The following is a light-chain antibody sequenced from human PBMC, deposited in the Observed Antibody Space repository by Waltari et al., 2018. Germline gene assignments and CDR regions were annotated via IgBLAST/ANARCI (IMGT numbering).Light chain of an antibody. V-gene: IGKV1-39*01. CDR3: QQTYTTPFT. CDR2: SAS. J-gene: IGKJ3*01. Sequence: DIQMTQSPSSLSASVGDRLTLTCRTSENIAHYLHWYQQKPGKVPKLLVSSASTLQRGVPPRFSGSGSETEFTLTISGLQREDLATYYCQQTYTTPFTFGPGTKVDVK. CDR1: ENIAHY.